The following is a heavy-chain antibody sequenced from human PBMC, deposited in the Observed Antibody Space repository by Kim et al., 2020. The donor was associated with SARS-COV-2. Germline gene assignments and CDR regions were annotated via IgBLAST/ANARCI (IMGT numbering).Heavy chain of an antibody. J-gene: IGHJ4*02. CDR1: GFTVSSNY. V-gene: IGHV3-53*01. Sequence: GGSLRLSCAASGFTVSSNYMSWVRQAPGKGLEWVSVIYSGGSTYYADSVKGRFTISRDNSKNTLYLQMNSLRAEDTAVYYCATSYYYGSGSYYVDYWGQGTLVTVSS. CDR2: IYSGGST. D-gene: IGHD3-10*01. CDR3: ATSYYYGSGSYYVDY.